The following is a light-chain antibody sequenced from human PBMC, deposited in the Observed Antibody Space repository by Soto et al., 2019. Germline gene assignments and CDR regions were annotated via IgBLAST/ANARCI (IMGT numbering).Light chain of an antibody. J-gene: IGKJ3*01. CDR3: QKYNSAPQT. Sequence: DIQMTQSPSSLSASVGDRVTITCRASQAISSFLAWYQQKRGKLPKLLIYLASTLQSGVPSRFSGSGSGTDFTLTISSLQPEDVATYYCQKYNSAPQTFGPGTKGDI. V-gene: IGKV1-27*01. CDR2: LAS. CDR1: QAISSF.